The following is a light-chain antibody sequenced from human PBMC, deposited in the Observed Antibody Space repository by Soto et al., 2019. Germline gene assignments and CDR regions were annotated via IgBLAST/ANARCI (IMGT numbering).Light chain of an antibody. CDR3: AAWDGSLNGYV. J-gene: IGLJ1*01. Sequence: QSVLTQPPSVSEAPRQRVTISCSGSSSNIGNNAVNWYQQLPGKAPKLLIYYDDLLPSGVSDRFSGSKSGTSASLATSGLQSEDEADYYCAAWDGSLNGYVFGTGTKVTVL. CDR1: SSNIGNNA. CDR2: YDD. V-gene: IGLV1-36*01.